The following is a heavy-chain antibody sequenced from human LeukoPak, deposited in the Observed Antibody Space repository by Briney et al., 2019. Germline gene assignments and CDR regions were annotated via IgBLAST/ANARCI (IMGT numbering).Heavy chain of an antibody. D-gene: IGHD4-11*01. CDR1: GFTFSSYS. CDR2: ISSSSSYI. Sequence: GGSLRLSCAASGFTFSSYSMNWVRQAPGKGLEWVSSISSSSSYIYYADSVKGRFTISRDNAKNSLYLQMNSLRAEDTAVYYCAIKYALYSNYFDYWGQGTLVTVSS. J-gene: IGHJ4*02. V-gene: IGHV3-21*01. CDR3: AIKYALYSNYFDY.